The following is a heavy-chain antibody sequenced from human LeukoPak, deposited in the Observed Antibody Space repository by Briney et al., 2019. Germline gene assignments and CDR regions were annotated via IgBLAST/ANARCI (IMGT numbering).Heavy chain of an antibody. CDR1: GGSISSYY. D-gene: IGHD4-17*01. CDR2: IYYSGST. J-gene: IGHJ4*02. CDR3: ARGGNYGDYDGYFDY. Sequence: SETLSLTCTVSGGSISSYYWSWIRQPPGKGLEWIGYIYYSGSTNYNPSLRSRVTISVDTSENQFSLKLSSVTAADTAVYYCARGGNYGDYDGYFDYWGQGTLVTVSS. V-gene: IGHV4-59*08.